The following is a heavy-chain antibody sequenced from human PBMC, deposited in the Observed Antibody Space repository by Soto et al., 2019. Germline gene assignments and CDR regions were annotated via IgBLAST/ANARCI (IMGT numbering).Heavy chain of an antibody. D-gene: IGHD6-19*01. Sequence: ASVKVSCKASGYTFTSYAMHWVRQAPGQRLEWMGWINAGNGNTKYSQKFQGRVTITRDTSASTAYMELSSLRSEDTAVYYCARDRIAVAGIAIWFDPWGQGTLVTV. CDR3: ARDRIAVAGIAIWFDP. J-gene: IGHJ5*02. V-gene: IGHV1-3*01. CDR1: GYTFTSYA. CDR2: INAGNGNT.